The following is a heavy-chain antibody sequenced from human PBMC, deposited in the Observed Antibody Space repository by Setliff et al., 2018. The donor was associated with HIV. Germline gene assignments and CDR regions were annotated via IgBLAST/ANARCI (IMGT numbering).Heavy chain of an antibody. CDR2: IYYSGST. J-gene: IGHJ4*02. CDR1: GGSISSYY. D-gene: IGHD3-22*01. Sequence: SETLSLTCTVSGGSISSYYWSWIRQPPGKGLEWIGYIYYSGSTNYNPSLKSRVTISVDTSKNQFSLKLSSVTAADTAVYYCARADYDSTGYYFDLWGRGSLVTVSS. V-gene: IGHV4-59*01. CDR3: ARADYDSTGYYFDL.